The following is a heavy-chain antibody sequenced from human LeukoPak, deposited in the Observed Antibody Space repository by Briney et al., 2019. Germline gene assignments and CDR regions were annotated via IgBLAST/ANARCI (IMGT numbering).Heavy chain of an antibody. Sequence: GASVKVSCKASGYTFTGYYMHWVRQAPGQGLEWMGWINPNSGGTNYAQKFQGRVTMTRDTSISTAYMELSRLRSDDTAAYYCARDSGYCSTSSLECYYYYMDVWGKGTTVTVSS. CDR3: ARDSGYCSTSSLECYYYYMDV. CDR2: INPNSGGT. CDR1: GYTFTGYY. V-gene: IGHV1-2*02. J-gene: IGHJ6*03. D-gene: IGHD2-2*01.